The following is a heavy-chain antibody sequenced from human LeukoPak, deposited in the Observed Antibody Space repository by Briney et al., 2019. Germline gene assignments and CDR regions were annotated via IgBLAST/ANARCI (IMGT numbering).Heavy chain of an antibody. CDR1: GYTFTSYG. CDR2: ISAYNGNT. V-gene: IGHV1-18*01. J-gene: IGHJ5*02. Sequence: ASVKVSCKASGYTFTSYGINWVRQAPGQGLEWMGWISAYNGNTNYAQKLQGRVAMTTDTSTSTAYMELRSLRSDDTAVYYCARERGYYYDSSGYYYRGDWFDPWGQGTLVTVSS. CDR3: ARERGYYYDSSGYYYRGDWFDP. D-gene: IGHD3-22*01.